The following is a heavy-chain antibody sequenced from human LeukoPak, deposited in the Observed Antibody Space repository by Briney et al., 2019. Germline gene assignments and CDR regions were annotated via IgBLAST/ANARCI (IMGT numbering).Heavy chain of an antibody. D-gene: IGHD3-22*01. CDR2: INPKNGVA. V-gene: IGHV1-2*02. CDR1: GYTFSGYY. Sequence: ASVKVSCKASGYTFSGYYMHWVRQAPGQGLEWMGWINPKNGVANYAQKFQGRFTMTRDTSISTAYMELSRLRSDDTAVYYCARDPSHTYYYDPWGQGTLVTVSS. J-gene: IGHJ4*02. CDR3: ARDPSHTYYYDP.